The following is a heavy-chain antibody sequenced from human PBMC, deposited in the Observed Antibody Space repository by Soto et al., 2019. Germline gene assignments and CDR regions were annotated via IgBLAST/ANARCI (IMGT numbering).Heavy chain of an antibody. D-gene: IGHD3-10*01. CDR2: INHSGST. CDR3: ARAYGRNFDY. V-gene: IGHV4-34*01. CDR1: GGCFSGYY. J-gene: IGHJ4*02. Sequence: SETLSLTCAVYGGCFSGYYWSWIRQPPGKGLEWIGEINHSGSTNYNPSLKSRVTISVGTSKNQFSLKLSSVTAADTAVYYCARAYGRNFDYWGQGTLVTVS.